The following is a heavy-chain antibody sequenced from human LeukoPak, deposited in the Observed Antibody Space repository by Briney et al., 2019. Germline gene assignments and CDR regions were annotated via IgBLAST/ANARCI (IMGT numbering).Heavy chain of an antibody. CDR3: ATRGTTATKYFED. Sequence: GGSLRLTCGASGFTFSNYVMSWVRQAPGQGLEWVSTIAAADSGTYYAASVKGRFTISRDNSKHTLHLQMNGLRAEDTAVYYCATRGTTATKYFEDWGQGTLVTVSS. J-gene: IGHJ4*02. D-gene: IGHD1-1*01. V-gene: IGHV3-23*01. CDR2: IAAADSGT. CDR1: GFTFSNYV.